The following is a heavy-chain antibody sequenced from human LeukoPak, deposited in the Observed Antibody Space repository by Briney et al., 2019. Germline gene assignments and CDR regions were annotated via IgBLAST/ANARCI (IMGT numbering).Heavy chain of an antibody. D-gene: IGHD3-10*01. CDR2: ISSAGST. J-gene: IGHJ4*02. V-gene: IGHV3-66*01. CDR3: ARDDGAGGPFDY. CDR1: GFTVSTNY. Sequence: PGGSLRLSCVVSGFTVSTNYMSWVRLAPGKGLEWVSLISSAGSTYYADSVKGRFTISRDNSKNTLHLQMNSLRAGDTAVYYCARDDGAGGPFDYWGQGTLVTVSS.